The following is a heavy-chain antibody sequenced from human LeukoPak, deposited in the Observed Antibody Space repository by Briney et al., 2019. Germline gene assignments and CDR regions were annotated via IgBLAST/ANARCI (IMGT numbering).Heavy chain of an antibody. J-gene: IGHJ4*02. CDR3: AKGFRGYGSGSGGIDY. Sequence: GGSLRLSCAASGFTFSNFGMTWVRQAPGKGLEWVSTFSTSGVNTYYADSVKDRFTISRDNSKNTLFLQMNSLRAEDTAVYYCAKGFRGYGSGSGGIDYWGQGTLVTVSS. CDR1: GFTFSNFG. V-gene: IGHV3-23*01. CDR2: FSTSGVNT. D-gene: IGHD3-10*01.